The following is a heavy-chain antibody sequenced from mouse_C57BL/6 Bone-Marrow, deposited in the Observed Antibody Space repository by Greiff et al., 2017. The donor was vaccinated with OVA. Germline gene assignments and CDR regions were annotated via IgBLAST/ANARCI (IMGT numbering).Heavy chain of an antibody. V-gene: IGHV2-2*01. CDR1: GFSLTSYG. CDR3: ARKSSYYFDY. J-gene: IGHJ2*01. Sequence: QVQLQQSGPGLVQPSQSLSITCTVSGFSLTSYGVHWVRQSPGKGLEWLGVIWSVGSTDYNAAFISRLSISKDNSKSQVFFKMNSLQADDTAIYYCARKSSYYFDYWGQGTTLTVSS. CDR2: IWSVGST.